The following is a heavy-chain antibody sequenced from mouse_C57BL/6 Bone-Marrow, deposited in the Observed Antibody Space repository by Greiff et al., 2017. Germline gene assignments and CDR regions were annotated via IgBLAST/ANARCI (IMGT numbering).Heavy chain of an antibody. V-gene: IGHV14-4*01. J-gene: IGHJ4*01. CDR2: IDPENGDT. CDR3: ASFYYYGSRRMDY. CDR1: GFNIKDDY. D-gene: IGHD1-1*01. Sequence: EVQLQQSGAELVRPGASVKLSCTASGFNIKDDYMHWVKQRPEQGLEWIGWIDPENGDTEYASKFQGKATITADTSSNTAYLQLSSLTSEDTAVYYCASFYYYGSRRMDYWGQGTSVTVSS.